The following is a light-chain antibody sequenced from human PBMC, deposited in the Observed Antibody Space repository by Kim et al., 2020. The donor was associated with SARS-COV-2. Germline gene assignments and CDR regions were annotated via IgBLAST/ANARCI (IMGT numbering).Light chain of an antibody. CDR2: LNIDGSH. Sequence: VNLTCTLSSGHSGVAMAWHQQQPDKGPRYLFKLNIDGSHSKGDGIPDRFSGSSSGAERYLTISSLQSEDEADDYCQTWGTGIQGVFGGGTQLTVL. V-gene: IGLV4-69*01. CDR1: SGHSGVA. J-gene: IGLJ3*02. CDR3: QTWGTGIQGV.